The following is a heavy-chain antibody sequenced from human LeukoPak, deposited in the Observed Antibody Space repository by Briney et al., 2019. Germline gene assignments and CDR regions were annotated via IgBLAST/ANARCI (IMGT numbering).Heavy chain of an antibody. D-gene: IGHD2-15*01. J-gene: IGHJ4*02. Sequence: SVKVSCKASGGTFSSYAISWVRQAPGQGLEWMGRIIPIFGIANYAQKFQGRVTITADKSTSTAYMELSSLRSEDTAVYHCALDPCSGGSCYSAYFDYWGQGTLVTVSS. CDR1: GGTFSSYA. V-gene: IGHV1-69*04. CDR2: IIPIFGIA. CDR3: ALDPCSGGSCYSAYFDY.